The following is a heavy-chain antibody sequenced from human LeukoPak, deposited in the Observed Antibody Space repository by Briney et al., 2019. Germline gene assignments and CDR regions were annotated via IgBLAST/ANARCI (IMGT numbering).Heavy chain of an antibody. CDR2: INPSGGST. D-gene: IGHD2-21*02. Sequence: AASVKVSCKASGYTFTSYYMHWVRQAPGQGLEWVGIINPSGGSTSYAQTLQGRVTITADKSTSTVYMQLSSLRSEDTALYYCAREEGTAMAYSDYWGQGTLVTVSS. J-gene: IGHJ4*02. CDR3: AREEGTAMAYSDY. V-gene: IGHV1-46*04. CDR1: GYTFTSYY.